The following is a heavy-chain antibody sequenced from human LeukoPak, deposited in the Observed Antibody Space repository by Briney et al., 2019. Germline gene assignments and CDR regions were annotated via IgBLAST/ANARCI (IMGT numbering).Heavy chain of an antibody. CDR1: GYSFTSYW. J-gene: IGHJ6*03. CDR3: ARQQTGDYYYMDV. D-gene: IGHD1-14*01. V-gene: IGHV5-51*01. Sequence: GESLKISCKGSGYSFTSYWIGWVRQMPGKGLEWMGIIYPGDSDTRYSPSFQGQVTISADKSISTAYLQWSSLRASDTAMYYCARQQTGDYYYMDVWAKGTTVTVSS. CDR2: IYPGDSDT.